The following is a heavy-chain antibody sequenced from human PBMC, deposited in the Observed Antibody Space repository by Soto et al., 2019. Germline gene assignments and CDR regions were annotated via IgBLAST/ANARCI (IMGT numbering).Heavy chain of an antibody. Sequence: SETLSLTCTVSGGSIRSYYWSWIRQPPGKGLEWIGYISYSGSTNYNSSLKSRVTISVDTSKNQFSLKLSSVTAADTAMYYCAREWNGNLDYWGQGTLVTVSS. J-gene: IGHJ4*02. CDR3: AREWNGNLDY. V-gene: IGHV4-59*01. CDR2: ISYSGST. CDR1: GGSIRSYY. D-gene: IGHD1-1*01.